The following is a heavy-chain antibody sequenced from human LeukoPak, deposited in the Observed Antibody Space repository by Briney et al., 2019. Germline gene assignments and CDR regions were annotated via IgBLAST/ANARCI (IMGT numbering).Heavy chain of an antibody. CDR3: AKPLGYCSSTRCHIYDY. Sequence: GGSLRLSCAASGFTFSSYWMSWVRQAPGKGLEWVSAISGSGGSTYYADSVKGRFTISRDNSKNTLYLQMSSLRAEDTAVYYCAKPLGYCSSTRCHIYDYWGQGTLVTVSS. V-gene: IGHV3-23*01. CDR2: ISGSGGST. D-gene: IGHD2-2*02. J-gene: IGHJ4*02. CDR1: GFTFSSYW.